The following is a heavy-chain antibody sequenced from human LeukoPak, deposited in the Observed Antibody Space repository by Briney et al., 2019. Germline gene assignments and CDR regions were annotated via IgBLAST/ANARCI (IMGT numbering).Heavy chain of an antibody. CDR1: GGSISSHY. Sequence: SETLSLTCTVSGGSISSHYWSWIRQPPGKGLEWIGYIYYSGSTNYNPSLKSRVTISVDTSKNQFSLKLSSVTAADTAVYYCARDLGSTSDRPLDVWGKGTTVTVSS. CDR3: ARDLGSTSDRPLDV. CDR2: IYYSGST. J-gene: IGHJ6*04. V-gene: IGHV4-59*11. D-gene: IGHD2-2*01.